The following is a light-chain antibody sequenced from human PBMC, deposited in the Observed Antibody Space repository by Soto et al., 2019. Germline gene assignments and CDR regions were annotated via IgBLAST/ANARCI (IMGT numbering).Light chain of an antibody. J-gene: IGKJ4*01. CDR2: DAS. V-gene: IGKV3-11*01. CDR3: QPRCNWLS. CDR1: QSVSSF. Sequence: EIELTQSPATLSLSPGDRATLSCRASQSVSSFLAWYQQKPGQAPRLLIYDASNRSTGIPDRFSGSGSGTCFPLTISCLRPDFFAVYYCQPRCNWLSFGGGTKVEIK.